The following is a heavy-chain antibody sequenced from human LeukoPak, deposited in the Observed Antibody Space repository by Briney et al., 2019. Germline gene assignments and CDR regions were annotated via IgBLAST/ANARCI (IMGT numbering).Heavy chain of an antibody. CDR2: IIPIFGTA. CDR3: ARGVMITFGGVIVIRNYFGY. V-gene: IGHV1-69*05. J-gene: IGHJ4*02. CDR1: GGTFSCYA. D-gene: IGHD3-16*02. Sequence: SVKVSCKASGGTFSCYAISWVRQAPGQGLEWMGGIIPIFGTANYAQKFQGRVTITTDESTSTAYMELSSLRSEDTAVYYCARGVMITFGGVIVIRNYFGYWGQGTLVTVSS.